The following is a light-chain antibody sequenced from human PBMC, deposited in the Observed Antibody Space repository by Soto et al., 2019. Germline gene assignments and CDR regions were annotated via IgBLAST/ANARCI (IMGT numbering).Light chain of an antibody. Sequence: EILMTQSPVTLSVSPGERVTLSCRASQSVSDNLAWYQQKPGQAPSLLIYGAFTRATGVPARFSGAGSGTEFTLTIGSLQSEDFALYYCQQYNDWPLTFGQGTKVDI. V-gene: IGKV3-15*01. CDR1: QSVSDN. CDR3: QQYNDWPLT. J-gene: IGKJ1*01. CDR2: GAF.